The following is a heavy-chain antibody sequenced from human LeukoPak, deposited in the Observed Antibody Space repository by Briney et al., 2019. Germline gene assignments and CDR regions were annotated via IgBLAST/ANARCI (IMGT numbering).Heavy chain of an antibody. V-gene: IGHV4-34*01. D-gene: IGHD6-13*01. CDR3: AAFRIAAAGTLGRLDY. Sequence: SETLSLTCAVYGGSFSGYYWSWIRQPPGKGLEWIGEINHSGSTNYNPSLKSRVTIPVDTSKNQFSLKLSSVTAADTAVYYCAAFRIAAAGTLGRLDYWGQGTLVTVSS. CDR1: GGSFSGYY. CDR2: INHSGST. J-gene: IGHJ4*02.